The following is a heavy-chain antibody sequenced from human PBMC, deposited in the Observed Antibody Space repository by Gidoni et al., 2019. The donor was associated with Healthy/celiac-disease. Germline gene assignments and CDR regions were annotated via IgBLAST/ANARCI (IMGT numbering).Heavy chain of an antibody. CDR3: ARGTSYSGSHEGFVDY. J-gene: IGHJ4*02. CDR1: GFTFSSYG. V-gene: IGHV3-33*01. D-gene: IGHD1-26*01. CDR2: IWYEGSNK. Sequence: QVQLVESGGGVVQPGRSLRLSCAASGFTFSSYGMHWVRQAPGKGLEWGAVIWYEGSNKYYADSVKGRFTISRDNSKNTLYLQMNSLRAEDTAVYYCARGTSYSGSHEGFVDYWGQGTLVTVSS.